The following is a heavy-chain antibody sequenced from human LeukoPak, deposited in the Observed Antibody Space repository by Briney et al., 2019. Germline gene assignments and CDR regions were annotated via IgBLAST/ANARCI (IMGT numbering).Heavy chain of an antibody. D-gene: IGHD3-16*02. Sequence: SETLSLTCTVSGYSISSGYYWGWIRQPPGKGLEWIGSIYHSGSTYYNPSLKSRVTISVDTSKNQFSLKLSSVTAADTAVYYCARAYDYVWGSYRYTSPYYFDYWGQGTLVTVSS. CDR1: GYSISSGYY. V-gene: IGHV4-38-2*02. CDR2: IYHSGST. CDR3: ARAYDYVWGSYRYTSPYYFDY. J-gene: IGHJ4*02.